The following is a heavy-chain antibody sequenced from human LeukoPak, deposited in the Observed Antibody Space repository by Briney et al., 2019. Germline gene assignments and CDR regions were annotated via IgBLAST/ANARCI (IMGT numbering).Heavy chain of an antibody. CDR2: IIPIFGTA. CDR3: ARALLGATTRGFFDY. CDR1: GGTFSSYA. V-gene: IGHV1-69*05. J-gene: IGHJ4*02. D-gene: IGHD1-26*01. Sequence: SVKVSCKASGGTFSSYAISWVRQAPGQGLEWMGGIIPIFGTANYAQKFQGRVTITTDESTSTAYMGLSSLRSEDTAVYYCARALLGATTRGFFDYWGQGTLVTVSS.